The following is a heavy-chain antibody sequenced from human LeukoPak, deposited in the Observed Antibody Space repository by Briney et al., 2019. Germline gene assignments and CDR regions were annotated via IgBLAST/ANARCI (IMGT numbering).Heavy chain of an antibody. CDR3: AREDVVLVDAVRYYYYGMDV. Sequence: ASVKVSCKASGYKFISYYMHWVRQAPGQGLECVGIINPSGGSTSYAQRFQDRVTMTRDTSTSTVYMELSSLKSEDTAVYYCAREDVVLVDAVRYYYYGMDVWGQGTTVTVSS. J-gene: IGHJ6*02. CDR1: GYKFISYY. CDR2: INPSGGST. D-gene: IGHD2-8*01. V-gene: IGHV1-46*01.